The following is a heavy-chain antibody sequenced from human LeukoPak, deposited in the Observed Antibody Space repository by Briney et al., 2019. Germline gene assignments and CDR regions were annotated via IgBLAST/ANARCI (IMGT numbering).Heavy chain of an antibody. D-gene: IGHD4-17*01. CDR3: ARSYGDNLNLDY. V-gene: IGHV4-59*01. CDR1: GGSISSYY. Sequence: SETLSLTCTVSGGSISSYYWSWIRQPPGKGLEWIGYIYYTGSTNYNPSLKSRVTISVDTSKNQFSLKLSSVTAADTAVYYCARSYGDNLNLDYWGQGSLVTVSS. CDR2: IYYTGST. J-gene: IGHJ4*02.